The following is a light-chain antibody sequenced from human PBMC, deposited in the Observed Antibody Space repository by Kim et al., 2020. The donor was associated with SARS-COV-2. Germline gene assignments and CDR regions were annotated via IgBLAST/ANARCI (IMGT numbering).Light chain of an antibody. CDR2: YAA. Sequence: GDSSSPSCRASHYVGISLAWYQQTPGQAPRLLSYYAAMRAACIPDRFSGSRFGTDFTLALGRLASEDFAIYYCQHRGSWPRTLTFGGGTKL. CDR1: HYVGIS. CDR3: QHRGSWPRTLT. J-gene: IGKJ4*01. V-gene: IGKV3-11*01.